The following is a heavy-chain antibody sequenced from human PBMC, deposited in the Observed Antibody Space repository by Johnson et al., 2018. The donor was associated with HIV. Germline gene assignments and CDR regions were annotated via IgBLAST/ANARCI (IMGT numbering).Heavy chain of an antibody. V-gene: IGHV3-30*04. Sequence: QVQLVESGGGVVQPGRSLRLSCAASGFTFSSYAIHWVRQAPGKGLEWVAVISYDGSNKYYADSVKGRFTISRDNSKNTLDLQMNSLRAEDTAVYYCARGEGGTYLPDAFDIWGQGTMVTVSS. CDR1: GFTFSSYA. CDR3: ARGEGGTYLPDAFDI. J-gene: IGHJ3*02. CDR2: ISYDGSNK. D-gene: IGHD1-26*01.